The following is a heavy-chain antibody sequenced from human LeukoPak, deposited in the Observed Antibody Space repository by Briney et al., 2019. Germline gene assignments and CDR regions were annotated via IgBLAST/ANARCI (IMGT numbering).Heavy chain of an antibody. CDR3: VRRGYNYAFDY. D-gene: IGHD5-18*01. V-gene: IGHV3-20*04. CDR2: INWNGGIT. CDR1: GFTFNDYG. J-gene: IGHJ4*02. Sequence: GGSLRLSCAASGFTFNDYGLNWVRQAPGNWLEWVSGINWNGGITGYADSVEGRFTISRDNANNVLYLQMDSLTAEDTALYFCVRRGYNYAFDYWGQGSLVTVSS.